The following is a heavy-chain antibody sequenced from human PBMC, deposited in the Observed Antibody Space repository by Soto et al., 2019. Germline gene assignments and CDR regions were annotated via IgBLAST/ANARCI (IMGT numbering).Heavy chain of an antibody. J-gene: IGHJ4*02. CDR2: IYPGNSGSNT. D-gene: IGHD2-21*01. V-gene: IGHV5-51*01. Sequence: GESLKISCTTSGYSFTNYWIGWVRQMAGKGLEWVGIIYPGNSGSNTIYSPSFQGQVTISADKSISTAYLQWTSLKASDTAMYYCARDLVSDYWGQGTLVTVSS. CDR3: ARDLVSDY. CDR1: GYSFTNYW.